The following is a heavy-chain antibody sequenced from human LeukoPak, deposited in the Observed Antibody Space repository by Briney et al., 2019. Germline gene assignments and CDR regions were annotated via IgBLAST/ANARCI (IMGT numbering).Heavy chain of an antibody. D-gene: IGHD6-25*01. CDR1: GFTFSSYG. CDR2: ISGSGGST. J-gene: IGHJ4*02. CDR3: AKDSSSSGGY. V-gene: IGHV3-23*01. Sequence: GGTLRLSCAASGFTFSSYGMSWVRQAPGKGLEWVSAISGSGGSTYYADSVKGRFTISRDNSKNTLYLQMNSLRAEDTAVYYCAKDSSSSGGYWGQGTLVTVSS.